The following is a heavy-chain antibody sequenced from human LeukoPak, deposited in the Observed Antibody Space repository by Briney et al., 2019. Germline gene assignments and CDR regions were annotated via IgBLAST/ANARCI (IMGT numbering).Heavy chain of an antibody. V-gene: IGHV3-7*05. CDR1: GFTFSSYW. CDR3: VRGRPY. Sequence: GGSLRLSCAVSGFTFSSYWINWVRQAPGKGPEWVASINPDGSEHYYVDSVRGRFTISRDNAKDSLYLQMSSLRVEDTAVYFCVRGRPYWGQGTLVTVSS. J-gene: IGHJ4*02. CDR2: INPDGSEH.